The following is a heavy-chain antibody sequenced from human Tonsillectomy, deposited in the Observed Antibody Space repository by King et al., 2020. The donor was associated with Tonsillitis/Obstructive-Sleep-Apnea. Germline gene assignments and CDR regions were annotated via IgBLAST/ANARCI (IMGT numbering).Heavy chain of an antibody. J-gene: IGHJ4*02. CDR1: GFTFSSYG. D-gene: IGHD2-2*02. V-gene: IGHV3-33*01. Sequence: VQLVESGGGVVQPGRSLRLSCAASGFTFSSYGMHWVRQAPGKGLEWVAVIWYDGSNKYYADSVKGRFTISRDNSKNTLYLQMNSLRAEDTAVYYCARDPGGPPNPLVPAATPFDYWGQGTLVTVSS. CDR2: IWYDGSNK. CDR3: ARDPGGPPNPLVPAATPFDY.